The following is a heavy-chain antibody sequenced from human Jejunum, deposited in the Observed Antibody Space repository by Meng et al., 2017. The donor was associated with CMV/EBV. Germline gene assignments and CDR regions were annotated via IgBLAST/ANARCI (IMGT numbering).Heavy chain of an antibody. CDR2: IYQSGST. D-gene: IGHD6-6*01. J-gene: IGHJ4*02. CDR1: DYP. CDR3: ARVEVARPPPPGQRVYYCDY. Sequence: DYPWSWIRPSPGKGLEWIGHIYQSGSTYYNPSLNSRVTISVDTSKNQFSLKLSSVTAADTAVYYCARVEVARPPPPGQRVYYCDYWGQGTLVTVSS. V-gene: IGHV4-30-4*08.